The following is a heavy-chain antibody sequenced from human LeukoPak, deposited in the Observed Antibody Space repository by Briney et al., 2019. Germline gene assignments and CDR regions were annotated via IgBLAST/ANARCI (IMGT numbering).Heavy chain of an antibody. CDR2: IYYSGST. Sequence: SETLSLTCTVSGGSISSYYWSWIRQPAGKGLEWIGCIYYSGSTNYNPSLKSRVTISVDTSKNQFSLKLSSVTAADTAVYYCAGDRRDGYNLGDLNWCDLGGRGT. CDR3: AGDRRDGYNLGDLNWCDL. J-gene: IGHJ5*02. D-gene: IGHD5-24*01. V-gene: IGHV4-59*12. CDR1: GGSISSYY.